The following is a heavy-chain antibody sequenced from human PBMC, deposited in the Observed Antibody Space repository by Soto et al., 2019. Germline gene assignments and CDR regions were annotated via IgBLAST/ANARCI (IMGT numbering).Heavy chain of an antibody. CDR1: GYTFTSYG. CDR2: ISAYNGNT. Sequence: QVQLVQSGAEVKKPGASVKVSCKASGYTFTSYGISWVRQAPGQGLEWMGWISAYNGNTNYAQKLQGRVTMTTDTSTSTADMELRSLRSDDTAVYYCARYSGYEDYYYGMDVWGQGTTVTVSS. D-gene: IGHD5-12*01. V-gene: IGHV1-18*01. J-gene: IGHJ6*02. CDR3: ARYSGYEDYYYGMDV.